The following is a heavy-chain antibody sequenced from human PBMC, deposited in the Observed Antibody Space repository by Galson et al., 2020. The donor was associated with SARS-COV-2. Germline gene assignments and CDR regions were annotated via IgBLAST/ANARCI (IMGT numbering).Heavy chain of an antibody. Sequence: TGGSLRLSCAASGFTLRNAWMSWARQAPGTALEWVAHIKSKISGGTTEYAAPLKGRFTISRDDSKNTLYLQMNTLKREDTAMYYCMWHDLDAFDFWGQGTMVTVSS. CDR2: IKSKISGGTT. J-gene: IGHJ3*01. CDR1: GFTLRNAW. D-gene: IGHD3-3*01. V-gene: IGHV3-15*01. CDR3: MWHDLDAFDF.